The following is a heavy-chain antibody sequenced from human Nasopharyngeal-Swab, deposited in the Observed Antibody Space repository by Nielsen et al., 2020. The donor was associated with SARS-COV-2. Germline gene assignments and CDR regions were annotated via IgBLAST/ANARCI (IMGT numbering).Heavy chain of an antibody. D-gene: IGHD3-10*01. Sequence: GGSLRLSCAASKFTFASYGMHWVRQAPGKGLEWVATISYEGSNEYYADSVEGRFTISRDNSKNTLYLQMNSVRVEDTAVYYCAKARLLYFGERDAFDIWGQGTMVTVSS. CDR2: ISYEGSNE. V-gene: IGHV3-30*18. J-gene: IGHJ3*02. CDR3: AKARLLYFGERDAFDI. CDR1: KFTFASYG.